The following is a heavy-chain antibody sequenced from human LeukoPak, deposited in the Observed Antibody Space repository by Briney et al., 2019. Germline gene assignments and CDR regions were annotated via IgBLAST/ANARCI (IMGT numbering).Heavy chain of an antibody. Sequence: PGGSLRLSCAASGFTYHGYGMHWVRQAPGKGLEWVSAISGSGGSTYYADSVKGRFTISRDNSKNTLYLQMNSLRAEDTAVYYCAKDPIAVAGNNWFDPWGQGTLVTVSS. D-gene: IGHD6-19*01. CDR2: ISGSGGST. J-gene: IGHJ5*02. CDR1: GFTYHGYG. CDR3: AKDPIAVAGNNWFDP. V-gene: IGHV3-23*01.